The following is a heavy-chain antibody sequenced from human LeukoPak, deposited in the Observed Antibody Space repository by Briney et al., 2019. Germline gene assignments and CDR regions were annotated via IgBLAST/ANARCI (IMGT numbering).Heavy chain of an antibody. Sequence: PGGSLRLSCAASGFTFSSYAMHWVRQAPGKGLEWVANIKQDGSEKYYVDSVKGRFTISRDNSKNTLYLQMNSLRADDTAVYYCAKFYDISTGYSDYWGQGTLVTVSS. V-gene: IGHV3-7*03. CDR2: IKQDGSEK. CDR3: AKFYDISTGYSDY. D-gene: IGHD3-9*01. CDR1: GFTFSSYA. J-gene: IGHJ4*02.